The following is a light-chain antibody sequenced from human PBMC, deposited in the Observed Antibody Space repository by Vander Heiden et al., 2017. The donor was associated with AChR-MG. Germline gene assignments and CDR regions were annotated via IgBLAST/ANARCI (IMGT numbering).Light chain of an antibody. CDR2: GNN. V-gene: IGLV1-40*01. CDR1: SANIGAGYD. CDR3: QSYDSSLRDVV. J-gene: IGLJ2*01. Sequence: QAVLTQPPSMSGAPGQGVTISCTGTSANIGAGYDVHWYQQLPGSAPKLLIYGNNNRASGVPDRISGSKKSGTSASLTITGLQAGDEANYYCQSYDSSLRDVVFGGGTKLTVL.